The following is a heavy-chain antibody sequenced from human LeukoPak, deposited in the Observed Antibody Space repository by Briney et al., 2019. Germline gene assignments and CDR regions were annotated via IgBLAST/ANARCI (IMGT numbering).Heavy chain of an antibody. V-gene: IGHV3-23*01. CDR3: AKSPLGVAGTGNWFDP. CDR2: ISGSGGGT. CDR1: GFTFSMYA. J-gene: IGHJ5*02. Sequence: GGSLRLSCAASGFTFSMYAMSWVRQAPGRGLEWVSAISGSGGGTYYADSAKGRFTISRDNSKNTLFLQMNNLRAEDTAVYYCAKSPLGVAGTGNWFDPWGQGTLVTVSS. D-gene: IGHD6-19*01.